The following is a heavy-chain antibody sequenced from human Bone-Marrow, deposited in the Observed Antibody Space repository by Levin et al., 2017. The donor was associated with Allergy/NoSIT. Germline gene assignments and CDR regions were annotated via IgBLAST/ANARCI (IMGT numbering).Heavy chain of an antibody. CDR1: SLTTGEAG. Sequence: SLTTGEAGVGWIRPPPGKALEWLALIYWNDDKRYSPSLTNRLTITKDTSKNQVVLTMMNMEPVDTATYYCAHKRGVGWPYDYWGQGTLVTVSS. D-gene: IGHD6-19*01. J-gene: IGHJ4*02. CDR2: IYWNDDK. CDR3: AHKRGVGWPYDY. V-gene: IGHV2-5*01.